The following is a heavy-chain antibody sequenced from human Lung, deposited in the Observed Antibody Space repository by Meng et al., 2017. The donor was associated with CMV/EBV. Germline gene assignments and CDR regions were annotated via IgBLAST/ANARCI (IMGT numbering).Heavy chain of an antibody. D-gene: IGHD2-15*01. CDR3: ARDRSPTWYYIDY. J-gene: IGHJ4*02. CDR1: GFSFSTYA. CDR2: ISHEGNNE. V-gene: IGHV3-30*04. Sequence: SXAVSGFSFSTYAMHWVRQAPGKGLEWVALISHEGNNEYYADSVKGRFTISRDNSKNTLYLQMNSLRLEDTAVYYCARDRSPTWYYIDYWGQGTLVTVSS.